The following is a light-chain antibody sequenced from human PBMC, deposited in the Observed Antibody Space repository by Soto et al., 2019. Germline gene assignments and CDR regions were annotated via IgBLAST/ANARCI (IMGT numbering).Light chain of an antibody. CDR2: DVT. CDR3: SSYTSSSTLVV. V-gene: IGLV2-14*01. J-gene: IGLJ2*01. CDR1: SSDVGGYNF. Sequence: QSALTQPASVSGSPGQSITNPCTGTSSDVGGYNFVSWYQQYPGKAPKLMIYDVTNRPSGVSNRFSASKSGNTASLTISGLQAEDEANYYCSSYTSSSTLVVFGGGTKLTVL.